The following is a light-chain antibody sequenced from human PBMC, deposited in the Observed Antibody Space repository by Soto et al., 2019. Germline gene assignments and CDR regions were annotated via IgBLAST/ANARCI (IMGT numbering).Light chain of an antibody. CDR1: QSVSSN. CDR2: GAS. V-gene: IGKV3-15*01. CDR3: QQSYKIPIT. J-gene: IGKJ5*01. Sequence: EIVMTQSPATLSVSPGERATLSCRASQSVSSNLAWYQQKPGQAPRLLIYGASTRATGIPARFSGSGSGTEFTLTISSLQSEDFATYYCQQSYKIPITFGQGTRLE.